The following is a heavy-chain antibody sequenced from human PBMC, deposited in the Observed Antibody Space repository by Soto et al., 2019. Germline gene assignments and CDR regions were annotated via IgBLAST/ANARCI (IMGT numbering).Heavy chain of an antibody. Sequence: GGSLRLSCAASGFTFSDYYMSWVRQAPGKGLEWVSYISSSGSTIYYADSVKGRFTISRDNAENSLYLQMNSLRAEDTAVYYCARDRTPAYYDFWSGTPRGAFDIWGQGTMVTVSS. J-gene: IGHJ3*02. CDR3: ARDRTPAYYDFWSGTPRGAFDI. CDR2: ISSSGSTI. V-gene: IGHV3-11*01. CDR1: GFTFSDYY. D-gene: IGHD3-3*01.